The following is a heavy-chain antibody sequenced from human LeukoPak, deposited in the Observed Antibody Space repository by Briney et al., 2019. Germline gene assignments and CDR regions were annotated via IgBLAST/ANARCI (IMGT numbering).Heavy chain of an antibody. J-gene: IGHJ4*02. Sequence: GGSLRLSCAASAFMVTNYEMNWVRQAPGKGLEWVSAISGSGGSTYYADSVKGRFTISRDNSKNTLYLQMNSLRAEDTAVYYCAKVLCTNGVCYNPYYFDYWGQGTLVTVSS. CDR3: AKVLCTNGVCYNPYYFDY. CDR1: AFMVTNYE. V-gene: IGHV3-23*01. CDR2: ISGSGGST. D-gene: IGHD2-8*01.